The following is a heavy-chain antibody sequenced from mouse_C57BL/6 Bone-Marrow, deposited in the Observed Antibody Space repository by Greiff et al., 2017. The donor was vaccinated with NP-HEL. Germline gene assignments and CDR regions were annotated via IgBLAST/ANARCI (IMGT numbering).Heavy chain of an antibody. CDR2: FHPADSDT. J-gene: IGHJ3*01. CDR3: YYSSHDGFAY. V-gene: IGHV1-74*01. CDR1: GYTFTSYG. Sequence: QVQLQQPGADLVKPGASVKVSCKASGYTFTSYGMHWVTQRPGQGLEWIGRFHPADSDTNYNQKFKGKATLTVDKSYSQAYMQLSSLTDEDSAVYYCYYSSHDGFAYWGQGTLVTVSS. D-gene: IGHD2-5*01.